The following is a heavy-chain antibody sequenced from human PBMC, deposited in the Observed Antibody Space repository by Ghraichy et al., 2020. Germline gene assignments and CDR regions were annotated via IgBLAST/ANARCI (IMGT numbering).Heavy chain of an antibody. Sequence: SETLSLTCAAYGGSFSAYYWSWIRQAPGKGLEWIGEINHGGSTNYNPSLKSRVTISVDTSKNQISLKLTSVTAADTAVYYCARGRRSGYFRSPPTYWGQGTLVRVSS. D-gene: IGHD3-3*01. V-gene: IGHV4-34*01. J-gene: IGHJ4*02. CDR1: GGSFSAYY. CDR3: ARGRRSGYFRSPPTY. CDR2: INHGGST.